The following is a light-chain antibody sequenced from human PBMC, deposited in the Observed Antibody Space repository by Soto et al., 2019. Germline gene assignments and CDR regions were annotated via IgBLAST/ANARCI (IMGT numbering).Light chain of an antibody. Sequence: QSVLTQPPSASGSPGQSVTISCTGTSSDVGGYNYVSWYQQHPGKAPKLMIYEVTKRPSGVPDRFSGSKSGNTASLTVSGLQAEDEAEYYCSSYAGSTPYVFGTVAKLTVL. CDR2: EVT. J-gene: IGLJ1*01. CDR1: SSDVGGYNY. V-gene: IGLV2-8*01. CDR3: SSYAGSTPYV.